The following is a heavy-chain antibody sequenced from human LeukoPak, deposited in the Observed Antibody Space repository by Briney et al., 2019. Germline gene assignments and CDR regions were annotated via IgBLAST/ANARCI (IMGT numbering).Heavy chain of an antibody. CDR2: ISSSSSTI. J-gene: IGHJ4*02. V-gene: IGHV3-48*01. D-gene: IGHD6-19*01. CDR3: ARDDYSSGWNPFDY. Sequence: GGSPRLSCAASGFTFSSYSMNWVRQAPGKGLEWVSYISSSSSTIYYADSVKGRFTISRDNAKNSLYLQMNSLRAEDTAVYYCARDDYSSGWNPFDYWGQGTLVTVSS. CDR1: GFTFSSYS.